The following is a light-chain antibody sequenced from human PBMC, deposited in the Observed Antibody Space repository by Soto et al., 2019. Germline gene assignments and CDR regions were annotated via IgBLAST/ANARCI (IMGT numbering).Light chain of an antibody. CDR3: HRYNSVPLT. Sequence: IQLTQSPSSLSASVGDRVTITCRASQGISSYLAWYQQKPGKAPKLLIYAASTLQSGVPSRFSGSGSGTDFTLTISSLQPEDVATYFCHRYNSVPLTFGGGTKVDIK. CDR1: QGISSY. V-gene: IGKV1-9*01. CDR2: AAS. J-gene: IGKJ4*01.